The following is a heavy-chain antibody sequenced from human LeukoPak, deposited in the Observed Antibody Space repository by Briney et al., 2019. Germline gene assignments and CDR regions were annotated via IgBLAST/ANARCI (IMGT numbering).Heavy chain of an antibody. Sequence: ASVKVSCKASGYTFTSYYMHWVRQAPGQGLEWMGIINPSDGSTSYAQKFQGRVTMTRDTSTSTVYMELSSLRSEDTAVYYCARGRSIAARSHPHDYWGQGTLVTVSS. D-gene: IGHD6-6*01. CDR1: GYTFTSYY. J-gene: IGHJ4*02. CDR3: ARGRSIAARSHPHDY. CDR2: INPSDGST. V-gene: IGHV1-46*01.